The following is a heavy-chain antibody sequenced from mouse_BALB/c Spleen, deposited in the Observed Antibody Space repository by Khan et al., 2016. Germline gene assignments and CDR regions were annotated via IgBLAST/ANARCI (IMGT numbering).Heavy chain of an antibody. CDR1: GYSITSDYA. D-gene: IGHD2-14*01. V-gene: IGHV3-2*02. CDR2: ISYSGST. Sequence: EVKLEESGPGLVKPSQSLSLTCTVTGYSITSDYAWNWIRQFPGNKLAWMGYISYSGSTSYNPSLNSRISITRDTYKNPFFLQLNSVTTEDTATYYYARNGNRYERTWFAYWGQGTLVTVSA. J-gene: IGHJ3*01. CDR3: ARNGNRYERTWFAY.